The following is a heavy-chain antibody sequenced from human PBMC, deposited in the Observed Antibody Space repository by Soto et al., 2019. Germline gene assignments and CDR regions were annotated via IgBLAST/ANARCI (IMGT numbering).Heavy chain of an antibody. J-gene: IGHJ5*02. V-gene: IGHV4-59*08. CDR2: IYYSGST. Sequence: SETLSLTCTVSGGSLSSHYWTWIRQPPGKGLEWIGYIYYSGSTYYNPSLKSRVTISVDTSKNQFSLKLSSVTAADTAVYYCARGRGYSSSSRWFDPWGQGTLVTVSS. CDR3: ARGRGYSSSSRWFDP. CDR1: GGSLSSHY. D-gene: IGHD6-6*01.